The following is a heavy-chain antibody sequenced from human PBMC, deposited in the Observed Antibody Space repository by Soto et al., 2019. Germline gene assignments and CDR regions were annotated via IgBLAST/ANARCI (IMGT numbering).Heavy chain of an antibody. D-gene: IGHD5-12*01. V-gene: IGHV4-61*01. CDR3: ARGTKYSGYDSYFDY. J-gene: IGHJ4*02. CDR1: GGSISSSSYY. Sequence: SETLSLTCTVSGGSISSSSYYWSWIRQPPGKGLEWIGYIYYSGSTNYNPSLKSRVTISVDTSKNQFSLKLSSVTAADTAVYYCARGTKYSGYDSYFDYWGQGTLVTVSS. CDR2: IYYSGST.